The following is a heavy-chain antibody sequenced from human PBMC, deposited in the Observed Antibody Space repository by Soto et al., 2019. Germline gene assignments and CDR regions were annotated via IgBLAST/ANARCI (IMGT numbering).Heavy chain of an antibody. CDR1: GGTFSSYA. CDR2: IIPIFGTA. V-gene: IGHV1-69*06. D-gene: IGHD3-22*01. Sequence: SVKVSCKASGGTFSSYAISWVRQAPGQGLEWMGVIIPIFGTANYAQKFQGRVTITADKSTSTSYMELSSLRSEDTAVYYCARYRPYYYDSSGYRKAFDIWGQGKMVTVSS. J-gene: IGHJ3*02. CDR3: ARYRPYYYDSSGYRKAFDI.